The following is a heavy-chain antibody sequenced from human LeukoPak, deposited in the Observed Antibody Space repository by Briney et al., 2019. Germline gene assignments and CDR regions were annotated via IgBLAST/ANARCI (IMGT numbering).Heavy chain of an antibody. J-gene: IGHJ3*02. V-gene: IGHV3-33*01. Sequence: PGGSLRLSCAASGFTFSSYGMHWVRQAPGKGLEWVAVIWYDGTNKYYADSVKGRFTISRDNSENTLYLQMNSLRAEDTAVYYCARDRTYCTNGVCYFRAFDIWGQGTMVTVSS. CDR3: ARDRTYCTNGVCYFRAFDI. CDR1: GFTFSSYG. CDR2: IWYDGTNK. D-gene: IGHD2-8*01.